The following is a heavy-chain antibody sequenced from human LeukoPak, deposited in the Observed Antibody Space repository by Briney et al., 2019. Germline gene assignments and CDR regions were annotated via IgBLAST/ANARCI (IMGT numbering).Heavy chain of an antibody. J-gene: IGHJ6*03. D-gene: IGHD6-19*01. CDR3: ARDFNPGYRSGWDDYYYYYYMDV. CDR2: ITGSSSYI. CDR1: GFTFSSYS. Sequence: GGSLRLSCAASGFTFSSYSMNWVRQAPGKGLEWVSSITGSSSYIYYADSVKGRFTISRDNAKNSLYLQMNSLRAEDTAVYYCARDFNPGYRSGWDDYYYYYYMDVWGKGTTVTISS. V-gene: IGHV3-21*01.